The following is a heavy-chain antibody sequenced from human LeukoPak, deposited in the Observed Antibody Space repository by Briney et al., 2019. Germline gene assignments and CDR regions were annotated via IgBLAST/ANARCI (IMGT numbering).Heavy chain of an antibody. Sequence: SETLSLTCTVSGGSITNLDYYWTWIRQPAGKRLEWIGRIYTSGGTNYNPSLKSRVTISVDTSKNQFSLKLSSVTAADTAVYYCARGRDKITMVRGVIPGDWFDPWGQGTLVTVSS. D-gene: IGHD3-10*01. CDR2: IYTSGGT. CDR1: GGSITNLDYY. V-gene: IGHV4-61*02. J-gene: IGHJ5*02. CDR3: ARGRDKITMVRGVIPGDWFDP.